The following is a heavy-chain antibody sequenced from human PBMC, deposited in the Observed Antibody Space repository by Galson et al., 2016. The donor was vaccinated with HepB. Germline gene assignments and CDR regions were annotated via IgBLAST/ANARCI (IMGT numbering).Heavy chain of an antibody. CDR1: GFTFTSSA. D-gene: IGHD3-22*01. J-gene: IGHJ5*02. CDR3: AAMGHYYDSSGYIP. Sequence: SVKVSCKASGFTFTSSAVQWVRQARGQRLEWIGWIVVGSGNTNYAQKFQERVTITRDMSTSTAYMELSSLRSEDTAVYYWAAMGHYYDSSGYIPWAQGTLVTVSS. V-gene: IGHV1-58*01. CDR2: IVVGSGNT.